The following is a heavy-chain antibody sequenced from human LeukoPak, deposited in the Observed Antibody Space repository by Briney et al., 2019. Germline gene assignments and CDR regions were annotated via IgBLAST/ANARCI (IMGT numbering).Heavy chain of an antibody. V-gene: IGHV3-66*01. Sequence: GGSLRLSYAASGVTVSNNFMLWVRQAPGKGLEWVSLIYSGGDTHYADSVKGRFTISRDNSKNTLYLQMNNLRAEDTAVYYCARDPPAVAINTYGWGQGTLVTVSS. D-gene: IGHD5-24*01. CDR2: IYSGGDT. J-gene: IGHJ4*02. CDR1: GVTVSNNF. CDR3: ARDPPAVAINTYG.